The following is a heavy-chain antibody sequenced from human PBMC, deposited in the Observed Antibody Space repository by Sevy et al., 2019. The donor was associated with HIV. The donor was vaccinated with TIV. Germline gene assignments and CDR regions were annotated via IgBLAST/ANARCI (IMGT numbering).Heavy chain of an antibody. CDR2: ISSSSSYI. J-gene: IGHJ5*02. Sequence: GGSLRLSCAGSGFTFSSNTMNWVRQAPGKGLEWVSSISSSSSYIYYADSVKGRFTISRDNAKNSLYLQMNSLRAEDTGVYYCARGRCSSNSCPVPNWFDPWGQGTLVTVSS. D-gene: IGHD2-2*01. CDR1: GFTFSSNT. CDR3: ARGRCSSNSCPVPNWFDP. V-gene: IGHV3-21*01.